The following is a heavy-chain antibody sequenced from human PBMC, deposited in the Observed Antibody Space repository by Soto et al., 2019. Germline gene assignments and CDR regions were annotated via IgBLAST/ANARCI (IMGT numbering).Heavy chain of an antibody. V-gene: IGHV3-11*01. D-gene: IGHD1-1*01. CDR1: GFSLSDSY. J-gene: IGHJ4*02. Sequence: GGSLRLCCAASGFSLSDSYMSWIRQVPGKGLEWISYTSSSGAVIYYADSVRGRFTISRDNAKHSLYLQMSSLRAEDTAVYYCARMFSRYDPLYYFDYWGQGTLVTVSS. CDR3: ARMFSRYDPLYYFDY. CDR2: TSSSGAVI.